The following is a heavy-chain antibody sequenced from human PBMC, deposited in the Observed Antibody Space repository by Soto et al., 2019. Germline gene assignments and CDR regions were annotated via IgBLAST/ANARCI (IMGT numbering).Heavy chain of an antibody. Sequence: QLQLVEAGGGVVQPGTSLRLSCTASGFMFKSYVMHWVRQAPGKGLEWVALTSYDGNNKYDGDSVKGRFTVSRDHAKNTLHLQMDSLRPEDTALYYCARWGTTGGFDLWGQGTLVSVSS. D-gene: IGHD3-16*01. CDR3: ARWGTTGGFDL. J-gene: IGHJ4*02. CDR1: GFMFKSYV. CDR2: TSYDGNNK. V-gene: IGHV3-30*19.